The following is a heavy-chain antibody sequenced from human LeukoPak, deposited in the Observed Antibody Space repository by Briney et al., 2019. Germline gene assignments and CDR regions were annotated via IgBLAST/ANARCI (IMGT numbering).Heavy chain of an antibody. CDR3: ARDPGYSYYYGMDV. CDR1: GGTFSSYA. CDR2: IIPIFGTA. Sequence: ASVKVSCKASGGTFSSYANSRVRQAPGQGLEWMGGIIPIFGTANYAQKFQGRVAIAADESTSTAYMELSSLRSEDTAVYYCARDPGYSYYYGMDVWGQGTTVTVSS. V-gene: IGHV1-69*13. J-gene: IGHJ6*02. D-gene: IGHD2-15*01.